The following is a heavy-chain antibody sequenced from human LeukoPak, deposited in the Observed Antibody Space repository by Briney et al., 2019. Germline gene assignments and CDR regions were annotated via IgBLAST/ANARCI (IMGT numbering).Heavy chain of an antibody. CDR1: GFTFSTYW. J-gene: IGHJ4*02. CDR3: ARGKCTAKGY. V-gene: IGHV3-74*01. CDR2: ISRDGAST. D-gene: IGHD5-18*01. Sequence: GGSLTLSCAASGFTFSTYWMHWVRQAPGKGLVWVSRISRDGASTDYADSVKGRFTISRDNAKNTVYLQINSLRAEDTAGYYCARGKCTAKGYWGQGALVTVSS.